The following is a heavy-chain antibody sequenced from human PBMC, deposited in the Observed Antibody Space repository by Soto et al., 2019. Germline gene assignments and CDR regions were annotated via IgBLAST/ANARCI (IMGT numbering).Heavy chain of an antibody. CDR2: ISGGGDTT. CDR3: PKVRGGSGSLTPRVDY. Sequence: EVQLLESGGGLVQPGGSLRLSCAASGFTFNNYAMTWVRQAPGKGLEWVSAISGGGDTTSYADSVKGRFTVSRDGSKNTLYLQMSSLRAEYTALYYCPKVRGGSGSLTPRVDYWGQGTLVTVSS. V-gene: IGHV3-23*01. D-gene: IGHD3-10*01. J-gene: IGHJ4*02. CDR1: GFTFNNYA.